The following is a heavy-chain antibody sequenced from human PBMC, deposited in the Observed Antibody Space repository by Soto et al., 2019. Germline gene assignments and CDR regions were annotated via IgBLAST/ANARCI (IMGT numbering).Heavy chain of an antibody. CDR3: ARESEDLTSNFDY. CDR1: GFIFTRYS. CDR2: ISSTTNYI. J-gene: IGHJ4*02. Sequence: GSLRLSCAASGFIFTRYSMNWVRQAPGKGLEWVSSISSTTNYIYYGDSMKGRFTVSRDNAKNSLYLEMNSLRAEDTAVYYCARESEDLTSNFDYWGQGTLVTVSS. V-gene: IGHV3-21*06.